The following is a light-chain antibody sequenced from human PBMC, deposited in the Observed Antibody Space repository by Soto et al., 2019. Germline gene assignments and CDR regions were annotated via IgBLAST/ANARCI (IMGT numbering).Light chain of an antibody. CDR2: DVS. J-gene: IGKJ1*01. CDR1: QSVSSSY. Sequence: EIVLTQSPGTLSLSPGERATLSCRSSQSVSSSYLAWYQHKPGQAPRLLIYDVSSRATGIPDRFSGSGSGTDFTLTISILEPEDFAVYYCQQYGSSPTFGQGTKVEIK. CDR3: QQYGSSPT. V-gene: IGKV3-20*01.